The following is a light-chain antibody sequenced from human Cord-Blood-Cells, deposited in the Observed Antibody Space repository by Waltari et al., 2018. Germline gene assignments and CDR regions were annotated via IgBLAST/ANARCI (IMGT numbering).Light chain of an antibody. CDR2: EVS. J-gene: IGLJ1*01. CDR1: SSDVVSYNL. Sequence: QSALTQPASVSGSPGQSITISCPGTSSDVVSYNLVSWYQQHPGKAPNLMIYEVSKRPAGGCNRFSGSKAGNTASLTISGLQAEDEADYYCCSYAGSSTYVFGTGTKVTVL. CDR3: CSYAGSSTYV. V-gene: IGLV2-23*02.